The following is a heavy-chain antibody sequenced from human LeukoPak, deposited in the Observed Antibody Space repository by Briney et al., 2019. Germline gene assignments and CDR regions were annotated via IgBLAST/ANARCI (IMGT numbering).Heavy chain of an antibody. CDR1: GGSFSGYY. CDR3: ARRPRYYYDSSGFSYAFDI. J-gene: IGHJ3*02. Sequence: SETLSLTCAVYGGSFSGYYWSWIRQPPGKGLEWIGEINHSGSTNYNPSLKSRVTISVDTSKNQFSLKLSSVTAADTAVFYCARRPRYYYDSSGFSYAFDIWGQGTMVTVSS. V-gene: IGHV4-34*01. CDR2: INHSGST. D-gene: IGHD3-22*01.